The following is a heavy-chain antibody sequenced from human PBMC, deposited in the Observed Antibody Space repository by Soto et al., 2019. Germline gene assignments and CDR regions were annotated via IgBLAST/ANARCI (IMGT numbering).Heavy chain of an antibody. D-gene: IGHD5-12*01. J-gene: IGHJ4*02. CDR2: VKDGGHT. Sequence: QVQLQQWGAGLLKPSETLSLNCAVTGGSLSGYYWSWIRQPPGKGLEWIGEVKDGGHTNYSPSRRGRVTISSDTANNPFSLRLNSVTAADTGVYYCARGQEGVVATHWDQGSLVTVSS. CDR3: ARGQEGVVATH. CDR1: GGSLSGYY. V-gene: IGHV4-34*01.